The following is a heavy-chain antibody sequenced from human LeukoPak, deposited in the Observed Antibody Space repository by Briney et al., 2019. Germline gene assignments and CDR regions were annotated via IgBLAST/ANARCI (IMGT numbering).Heavy chain of an antibody. CDR2: INSNSGRT. CDR1: GYTFTDYY. D-gene: IGHD2-15*01. V-gene: IGHV1-2*02. Sequence: ASVKVSCKASGYTFTDYYLHWVRQAPGQGLEWMGWINSNSGRTHYIQDFQGRVTMTRDTSISTAYVEVSRLRSDDTAVYYCARGGKYGCSGGSCYADSWGQGTLVTVSS. CDR3: ARGGKYGCSGGSCYADS. J-gene: IGHJ5*01.